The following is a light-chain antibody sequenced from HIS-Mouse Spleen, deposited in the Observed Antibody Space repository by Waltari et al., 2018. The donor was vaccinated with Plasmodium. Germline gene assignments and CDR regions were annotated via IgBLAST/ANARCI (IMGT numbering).Light chain of an antibody. V-gene: IGLV3-25*03. CDR3: QSADSSGTYVV. Sequence: SYELTQPPSVSVSPGQTARITSSGAALPTQSAYSYQQTPGKAPVLVIYKDSERPSGIPERFSGSSSGTTVTLTISGVQAEDEADYYCQSADSSGTYVVFGGGTKLTVL. CDR2: KDS. CDR1: ALPTQS. J-gene: IGLJ2*01.